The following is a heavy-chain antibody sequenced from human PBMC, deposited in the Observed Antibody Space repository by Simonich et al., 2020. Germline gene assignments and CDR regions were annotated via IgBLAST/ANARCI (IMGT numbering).Heavy chain of an antibody. Sequence: QVQLVQSGAAVKKPGASVKVSCKASGYTFTGSYMHWVRQAPGQGLWWMGWINTNSGGTNYAQKFQGRVTMTRDTSISTAYMELSRLRTDDTAVYYCARVRFEAFDIWGQGTMVTVSS. CDR3: ARVRFEAFDI. J-gene: IGHJ3*02. CDR1: GYTFTGSY. CDR2: INTNSGGT. V-gene: IGHV1-2*02.